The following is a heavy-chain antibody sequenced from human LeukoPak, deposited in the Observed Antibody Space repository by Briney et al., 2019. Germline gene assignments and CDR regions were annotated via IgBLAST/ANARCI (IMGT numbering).Heavy chain of an antibody. CDR3: ARGEYGYNTFDY. D-gene: IGHD5-24*01. CDR1: GGPFSGYY. Sequence: SETLSLACAVYGGPFSGYYWSWIRQPPGKGLEWFGEINHSGSTNYNPSLKSRVTISVDTSKNQFSLKLSSVTAADTAVYYCARGEYGYNTFDYWGQGTLVTVSS. J-gene: IGHJ4*02. CDR2: INHSGST. V-gene: IGHV4-34*01.